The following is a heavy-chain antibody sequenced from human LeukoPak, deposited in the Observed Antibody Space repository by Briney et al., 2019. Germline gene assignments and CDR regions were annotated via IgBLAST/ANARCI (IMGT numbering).Heavy chain of an antibody. V-gene: IGHV1-2*02. CDR1: AYTFTSYA. Sequence: ASVKVSCKASAYTFTSYAMHWVRQAPVQRLEWMGWINPNSGGTNYAQKFQGRVTMTRDTSISTAYMELSRLRSDDTAVYYCARGSNFDYWGQGTLVTVSS. J-gene: IGHJ4*02. CDR2: INPNSGGT. CDR3: ARGSNFDY.